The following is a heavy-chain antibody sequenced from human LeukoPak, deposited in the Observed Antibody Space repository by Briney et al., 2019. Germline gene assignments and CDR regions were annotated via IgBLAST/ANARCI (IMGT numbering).Heavy chain of an antibody. CDR2: IKQDGSEK. D-gene: IGHD6-13*01. CDR1: GFTFSSYW. J-gene: IGHJ6*02. V-gene: IGHV3-7*04. CDR3: ARGRSCGYSSSCLLPYYYYYGMDV. Sequence: GRSLRLSCAASGFTFSSYWMSWVRQAPGKGLEWVANIKQDGSEKYYVDSVKGRFTISRDNAKNSLYLQMNSLRAEDTAVYYCARGRSCGYSSSCLLPYYYYYGMDVWGQGTTVTVSS.